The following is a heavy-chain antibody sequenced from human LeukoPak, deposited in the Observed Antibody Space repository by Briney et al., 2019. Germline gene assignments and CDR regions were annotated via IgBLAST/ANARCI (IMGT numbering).Heavy chain of an antibody. CDR1: GFTFSSYA. J-gene: IGHJ4*02. D-gene: IGHD3-22*01. V-gene: IGHV3-23*01. CDR3: AKDPHYYDSSGYYDY. CDR2: ISGSGGST. Sequence: GGSLRLSCAASGFTFSSYAMSWVRQAPGKGLEWVSAISGSGGSTYYADSVKGRFTISRDNSKNTLYLQMNSLRAEDTAVYYCAKDPHYYDSSGYYDYWGQGTLVTVSS.